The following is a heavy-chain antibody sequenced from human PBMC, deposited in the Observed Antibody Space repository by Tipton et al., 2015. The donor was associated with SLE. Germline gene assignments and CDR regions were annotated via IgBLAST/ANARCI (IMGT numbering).Heavy chain of an antibody. CDR2: IKSKADGGTT. J-gene: IGHJ4*02. D-gene: IGHD5-12*01. V-gene: IGHV3-15*01. CDR3: IPRGYGGY. CDR1: GFTFTNAW. Sequence: SLRLSCTVSGFTFTNAWMSWVRQAPGKGLEWVGRIKSKADGGTTDYVAPVKGRFTMSRDDSKNTLYLQMNSLKTEDTAVYYCIPRGYGGYWGQGTLVTVSS.